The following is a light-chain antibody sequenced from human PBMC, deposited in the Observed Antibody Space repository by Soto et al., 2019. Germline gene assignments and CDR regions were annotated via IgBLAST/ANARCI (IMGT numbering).Light chain of an antibody. CDR2: DVS. CDR3: CSHTSSSTVYV. Sequence: QSALTQPRSVSGSPGQSVTISCTGTSSDVGGYNYVSWYQQHPGKAPKLMIYDVSKRPSGVPDRFSGSKSGNTASLTISGLQAEDEADYYCCSHTSSSTVYVFGTGTKLTVL. J-gene: IGLJ1*01. CDR1: SSDVGGYNY. V-gene: IGLV2-11*01.